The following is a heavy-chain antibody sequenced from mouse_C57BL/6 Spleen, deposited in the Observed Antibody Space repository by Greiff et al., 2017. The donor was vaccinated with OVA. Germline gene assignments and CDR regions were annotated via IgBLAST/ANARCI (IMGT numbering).Heavy chain of an antibody. CDR2: ITPSTGGT. CDR3: ARPFITTVVARYFDV. V-gene: IGHV1-53*01. D-gene: IGHD1-1*01. Sequence: QVQLQQPGTALVKPGASVKLSCKASGYTFPSYWMHWVTQRPGQGLEWIGNITPSTGGTNYNEKFKSKATLTVDKSSSTAYMQLSSLTSEDSAVYYCARPFITTVVARYFDVWGTGTTVTVSS. J-gene: IGHJ1*03. CDR1: GYTFPSYW.